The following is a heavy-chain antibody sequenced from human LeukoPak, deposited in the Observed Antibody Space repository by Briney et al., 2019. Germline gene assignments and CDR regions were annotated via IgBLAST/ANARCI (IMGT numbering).Heavy chain of an antibody. Sequence: ASVKISCKASGYSFIDYYIHWVQQAPGKGLEWVGSFDPENGETKYAEKFQGRVTTTADTSTDTAYMELSSLRFEDTAVYYCTTDPDIEVVLDVDPWGQGTQVTVSS. CDR1: GYSFIDYY. CDR2: FDPENGET. J-gene: IGHJ5*02. D-gene: IGHD2-15*01. CDR3: TTDPDIEVVLDVDP. V-gene: IGHV1-69-2*01.